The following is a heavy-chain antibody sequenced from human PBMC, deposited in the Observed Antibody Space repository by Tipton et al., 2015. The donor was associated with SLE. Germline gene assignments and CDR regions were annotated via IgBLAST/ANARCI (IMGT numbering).Heavy chain of an antibody. J-gene: IGHJ6*03. CDR2: INHSGST. CDR3: ARLTIFGVVIIGNYDYYMDV. V-gene: IGHV4-34*01. D-gene: IGHD3-3*01. CDR1: GGSISSYY. Sequence: TLSLTCTVSGGSISSYYWSWIRQPPGKGLEWIGEINHSGSTNYNPSLKSRVTISVDTSKNQFSLKLSSVTAADTAVYYCARLTIFGVVIIGNYDYYMDVWGKGTTVTVSS.